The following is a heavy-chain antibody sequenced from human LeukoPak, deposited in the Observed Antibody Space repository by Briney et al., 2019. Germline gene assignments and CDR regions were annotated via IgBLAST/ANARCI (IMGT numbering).Heavy chain of an antibody. CDR1: GFSLSTSGVG. CDR3: AHIRDYYTSRDAFDI. Sequence: SGPTLVNPTQTLTLTCSFSGFSLSTSGVGVGWIRQPPGKALEWLSLIYWDDDKRYSPSLKSRLTITKDTSKNQVVLTMTNMDPVDTATYYCAHIRDYYTSRDAFDIWGRGTMVTVPS. J-gene: IGHJ3*02. CDR2: IYWDDDK. D-gene: IGHD3-10*01. V-gene: IGHV2-5*02.